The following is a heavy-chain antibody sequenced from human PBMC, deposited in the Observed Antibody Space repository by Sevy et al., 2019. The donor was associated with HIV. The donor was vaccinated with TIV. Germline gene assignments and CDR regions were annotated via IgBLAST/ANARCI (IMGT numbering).Heavy chain of an antibody. J-gene: IGHJ4*02. CDR2: VYPGDSDT. CDR1: GYSFANNW. D-gene: IGHD6-13*01. CDR3: ARLPVAAAGLYYFDY. V-gene: IGHV5-51*01. Sequence: GESLKISCKGSGYSFANNWIGWVRQMPGKGLEWMGIVYPGDSDTTYSPSFQGQVTISVDKSITPAYLQWNSLKASDTAMYYCARLPVAAAGLYYFDYWGQGTLVTVSS.